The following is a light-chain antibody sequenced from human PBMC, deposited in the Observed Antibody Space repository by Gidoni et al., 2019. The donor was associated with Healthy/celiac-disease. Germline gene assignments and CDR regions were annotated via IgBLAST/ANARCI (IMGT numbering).Light chain of an antibody. Sequence: DIKMTQSPSSLSASVGDRVTITCRASQSISSYLNWYQQKPGKAPKLLIYAASSLQSGVPSRFSGSGSGTDFTLTISSLQPEDFATYYCQQSYSTPQGSFXQXTKLEIK. V-gene: IGKV1-39*01. CDR1: QSISSY. CDR3: QQSYSTPQGS. J-gene: IGKJ2*04. CDR2: AAS.